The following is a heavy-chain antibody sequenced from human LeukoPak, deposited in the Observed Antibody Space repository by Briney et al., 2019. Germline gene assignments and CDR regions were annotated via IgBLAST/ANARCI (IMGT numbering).Heavy chain of an antibody. CDR1: GFTFSSYS. CDR3: AREPDYYDSSGYYEYYFDY. J-gene: IGHJ4*02. Sequence: GGSLRLSCAASGFTFSSYSMNWVRQAPGKGLEWVSYISSSSSTIYYADSVKGRFTISRDNAKNSLYLQMNSLRAEDTAAYYCAREPDYYDSSGYYEYYFDYWGQGTLVTVSS. CDR2: ISSSSSTI. D-gene: IGHD3-22*01. V-gene: IGHV3-48*01.